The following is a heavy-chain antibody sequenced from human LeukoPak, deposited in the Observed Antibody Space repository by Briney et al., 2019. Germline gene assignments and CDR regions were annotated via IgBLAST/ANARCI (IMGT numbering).Heavy chain of an antibody. CDR3: ARQYRYCSSTSCYAPDY. CDR2: IYPGDSDT. J-gene: IGHJ4*02. CDR1: GYSFTSYW. D-gene: IGHD2-2*01. V-gene: IGHV5-51*01. Sequence: GESLKISCKGSGYSFTSYWIGWVRQMPGKGLEWMGIIYPGDSDTRYSPSFQGQVTISADKSISTAFLQWSSLKALDTAMYYCARQYRYCSSTSCYAPDYWGQGTLVTVSS.